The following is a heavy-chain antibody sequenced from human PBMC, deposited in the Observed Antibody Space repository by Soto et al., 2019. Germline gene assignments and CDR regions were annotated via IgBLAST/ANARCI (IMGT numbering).Heavy chain of an antibody. V-gene: IGHV4-31*03. CDR1: GGSISSGDYY. J-gene: IGHJ5*02. CDR2: IYYSGST. Sequence: PSETLSLTCTVSGGSISSGDYYWSWIRQHPGKGLEWIGYIYYSGSTYYNPSLKSRVTISVDTSKNQFSLKLSSVTAADTAVYYCARWWSGSRQEFDPWGQGTLVTVS. D-gene: IGHD3-3*01. CDR3: ARWWSGSRQEFDP.